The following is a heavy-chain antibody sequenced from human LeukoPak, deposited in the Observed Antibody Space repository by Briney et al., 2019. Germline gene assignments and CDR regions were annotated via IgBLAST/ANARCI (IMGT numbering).Heavy chain of an antibody. D-gene: IGHD5-18*01. CDR3: ATLFVATAPPDY. J-gene: IGHJ4*02. CDR2: ISNDGSNK. V-gene: IGHV3-30-3*01. Sequence: GGSLRLSCAASGFAFSRYEMHWVRQAPGKGLEWVTLISNDGSNKYYADSVKGRFTISRDNSKNTLSLQMNSLRVEDTAIYYCATLFVATAPPDYWGQGTLVTVSS. CDR1: GFAFSRYE.